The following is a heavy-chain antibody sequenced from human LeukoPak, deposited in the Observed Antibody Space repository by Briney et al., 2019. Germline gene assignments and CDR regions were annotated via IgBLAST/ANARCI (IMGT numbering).Heavy chain of an antibody. V-gene: IGHV1-2*02. J-gene: IGHJ4*02. CDR2: INPSSGGT. CDR1: GYTFTAYY. Sequence: GASVKLSCKASGYTFTAYYMHWVRQAPGQGLEWMGWINPSSGGTNYAQKFQGRVIMTRDTSISTAYMELSRLRSDDTAVYYCASPSNYGSGSQLNYWGQGTLVTVSS. D-gene: IGHD3-10*01. CDR3: ASPSNYGSGSQLNY.